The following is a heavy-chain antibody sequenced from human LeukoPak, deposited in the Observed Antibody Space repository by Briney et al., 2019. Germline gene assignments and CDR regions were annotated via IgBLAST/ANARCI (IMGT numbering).Heavy chain of an antibody. CDR1: GFTFSSYG. D-gene: IGHD3-3*01. V-gene: IGHV3-33*01. J-gene: IGHJ4*02. Sequence: PGGSLRLSCAASGFTFSSYGMHWVRQAPGKGLEWVALIWYDGSNKYYADSVKGRFTISSDNSKNTLYLQMNSLRAEDTAVYYCARDRSVVFDYWGQGTLVTVSS. CDR2: IWYDGSNK. CDR3: ARDRSVVFDY.